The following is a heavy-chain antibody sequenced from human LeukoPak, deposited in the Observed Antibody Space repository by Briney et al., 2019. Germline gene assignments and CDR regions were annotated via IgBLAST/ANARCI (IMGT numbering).Heavy chain of an antibody. Sequence: KVGESLKISCKGSGYSFTSYWIGWVRQMPGKGLEWMGIIYPGDSDTRYSPSFQGQVTISADKSISTAFLQWSSLKASDTAIYYCARSIGGSGWYWYFDLWGRGTLVTVS. D-gene: IGHD6-19*01. V-gene: IGHV5-51*01. J-gene: IGHJ2*01. CDR2: IYPGDSDT. CDR3: ARSIGGSGWYWYFDL. CDR1: GYSFTSYW.